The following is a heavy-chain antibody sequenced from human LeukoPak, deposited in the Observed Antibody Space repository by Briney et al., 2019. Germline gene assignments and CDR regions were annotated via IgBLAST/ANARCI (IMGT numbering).Heavy chain of an antibody. V-gene: IGHV3-9*01. J-gene: IGHJ4*02. CDR3: AKEYCSGGSCYGVFDY. CDR1: GFTFVDYA. Sequence: PGGSLRLSFPASGFTFVDYAMHWVRQVPGKGLEWVSGINWNSGTIGYADSVKGRFTISRDNAKNSLYLQMNSLRAEDTALYYCAKEYCSGGSCYGVFDYWGQGTLVTVSS. D-gene: IGHD2-15*01. CDR2: INWNSGTI.